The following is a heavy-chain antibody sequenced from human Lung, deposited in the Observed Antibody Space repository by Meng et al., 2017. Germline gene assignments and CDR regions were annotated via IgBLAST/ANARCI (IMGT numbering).Heavy chain of an antibody. J-gene: IGHJ4*02. CDR2: IRGDGGSI. CDR1: GLHFRSYW. Sequence: VQVVGSGVVRVLAGGYLRLSCAASGLHFRSYWMHWVRQAPGKGLVWVSRIRGDGGSIVYADSVKGRFTISRDNAKNTLVLQMNSLRAEDTAVYYCARESGYFEYWGQGILVTVSS. V-gene: IGHV3-74*03. CDR3: ARESGYFEY.